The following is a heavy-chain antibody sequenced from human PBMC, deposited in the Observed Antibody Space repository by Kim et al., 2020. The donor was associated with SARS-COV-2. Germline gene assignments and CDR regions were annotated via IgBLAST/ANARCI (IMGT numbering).Heavy chain of an antibody. CDR2: ISSSSSPI. CDR3: ARDRSGTGGMDV. Sequence: GGSLRLSCAASGFTFSIYSINWVRQAPGKGLEWVSYISSSSSPIYYAESVKGRFTISRDNAKNSLYLQMNSLRDEDTALYYCARDRSGTGGMDVWGQGTTVTVSS. V-gene: IGHV3-48*02. CDR1: GFTFSIYS. D-gene: IGHD1-1*01. J-gene: IGHJ6*02.